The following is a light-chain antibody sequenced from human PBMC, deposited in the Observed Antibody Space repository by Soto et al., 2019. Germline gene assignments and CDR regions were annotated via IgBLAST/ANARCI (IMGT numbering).Light chain of an antibody. CDR1: QSLVYSDGKTY. CDR3: MQGTLWPRT. CDR2: KVS. J-gene: IGKJ1*01. V-gene: IGKV2-30*01. Sequence: DVVMTQSPLSLPVTLGQPASISCRSSQSLVYSDGKTYLNWFQQRPGQSPRRLIYKVSNRDSGVPDRFSGSGSGTDFTLKISRVEAEDVWVYYCMQGTLWPRTFGQGTKVEIK.